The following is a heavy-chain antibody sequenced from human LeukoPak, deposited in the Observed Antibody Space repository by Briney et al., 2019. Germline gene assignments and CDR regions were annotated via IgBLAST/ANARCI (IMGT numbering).Heavy chain of an antibody. J-gene: IGHJ4*02. CDR3: ARDARGWSGFDY. V-gene: IGHV4-4*07. CDR1: GASISSYY. Sequence: PSETLSLTCSVSGASISSYYWSWIRQPAGKGLEWIGRIYTSGSTDYNPSLKSRVTMSVDASKNQFSLKLSSVTAADTAVYYCARDARGWSGFDYWGQGTLVTVSS. D-gene: IGHD3-3*01. CDR2: IYTSGST.